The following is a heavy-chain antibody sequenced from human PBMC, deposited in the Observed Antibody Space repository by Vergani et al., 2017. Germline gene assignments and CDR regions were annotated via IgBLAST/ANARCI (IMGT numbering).Heavy chain of an antibody. CDR1: GYTFRNYG. Sequence: QVQLVQSGAEVKKPGASVKVSCEGSGYTFRNYGISCVRQAPGEGLEWLGWIIPIFGTAKYAQKFQGRVTITADESTSTAYMELSSLRSEDTAVYYCARDPSIAVAGTISDYWGQGTLVTVSS. CDR2: IIPIFGTA. J-gene: IGHJ4*02. CDR3: ARDPSIAVAGTISDY. V-gene: IGHV1-69*13. D-gene: IGHD6-19*01.